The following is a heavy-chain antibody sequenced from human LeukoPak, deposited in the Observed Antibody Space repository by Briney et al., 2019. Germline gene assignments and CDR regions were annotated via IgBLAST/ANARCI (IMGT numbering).Heavy chain of an antibody. CDR2: ICASGST. CDR1: GGSISSGSYC. D-gene: IGHD4-11*01. CDR3: ARGLSNLEY. Sequence: SETLSLTCTVSGGSISSGSYCWSWIRQPAGKGLEWIGRICASGSTNYNPSLKSRVTISVDTSKNQFSMKLSSVAAADTAVYYCARGLSNLEYWGRGTLVTVSS. V-gene: IGHV4-61*02. J-gene: IGHJ4*02.